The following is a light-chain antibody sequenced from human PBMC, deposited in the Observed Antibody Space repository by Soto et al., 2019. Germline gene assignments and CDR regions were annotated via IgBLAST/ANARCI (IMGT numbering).Light chain of an antibody. V-gene: IGKV3-20*01. CDR1: QSVSANF. CDR3: QQYGSSPYT. J-gene: IGKJ2*01. CDR2: AAS. Sequence: EIVLTQSPGTLSLSPGERATLSCRASQSVSANFVAWYQQKPGQPPRLFIFAASGRAAGIPDRFSGSGSGTDCTLTISRLEPEDFAVDYCQQYGSSPYTFAQGTKLEI.